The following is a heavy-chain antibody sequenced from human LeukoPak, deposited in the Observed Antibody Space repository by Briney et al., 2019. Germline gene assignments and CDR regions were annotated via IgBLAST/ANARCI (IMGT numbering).Heavy chain of an antibody. J-gene: IGHJ4*02. CDR3: AREGIRIAAAGTIDY. D-gene: IGHD6-13*01. V-gene: IGHV1-18*01. CDR2: ISIYNGNT. Sequence: ASVKVSCKASGYTFTSYGISWVRQAPGQGLEWMGWISIYNGNTNYAQKLQDRVTMTTDTSTSTAYMELRSLRSDDTAMYYCAREGIRIAAAGTIDYWGQGTLVTVSS. CDR1: GYTFTSYG.